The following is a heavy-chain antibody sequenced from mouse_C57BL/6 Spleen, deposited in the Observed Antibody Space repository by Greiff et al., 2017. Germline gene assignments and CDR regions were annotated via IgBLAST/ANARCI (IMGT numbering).Heavy chain of an antibody. CDR1: GYTFTSYW. D-gene: IGHD4-1*01. CDR3: ATNWERAY. CDR2: IDPSDSYT. V-gene: IGHV1-69*01. J-gene: IGHJ2*01. Sequence: QVQLQQPGAELVMPGASVKLSCKASGYTFTSYWMHWVKQRPGQGLEWIGEIDPSDSYTNYNQKFKGKSTLTVDKSSSTAYMQLSSLTSEDSAVYYCATNWERAYWGKGTTLTVSS.